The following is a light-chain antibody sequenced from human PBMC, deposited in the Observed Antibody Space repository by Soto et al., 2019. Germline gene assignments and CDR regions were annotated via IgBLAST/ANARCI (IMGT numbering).Light chain of an antibody. CDR1: QSVSSSY. V-gene: IGKV3-20*01. Sequence: EIVLTHSPGTLSLSPGERATLSCRASQSVSSSYLAWYQQKPVRAPMLLIYGASSRATGIPDRFSGSGSETDFTLTISRLDPEDFAVYYCQRYGKSQWTFGQGTKVDIK. CDR3: QRYGKSQWT. J-gene: IGKJ1*01. CDR2: GAS.